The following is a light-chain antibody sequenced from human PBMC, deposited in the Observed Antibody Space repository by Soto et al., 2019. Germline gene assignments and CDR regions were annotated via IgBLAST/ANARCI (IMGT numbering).Light chain of an antibody. Sequence: EILLPQSPATLSLSPGERATLSFRASQSVSSYLAWYQQKPGQAPRLLIYDASNRATGIPARFSGSGSGTDFTLTISSLEPEDFAVYYCQQRSNWPPITFGQGTRLEI. CDR3: QQRSNWPPIT. V-gene: IGKV3-11*01. CDR1: QSVSSY. J-gene: IGKJ5*01. CDR2: DAS.